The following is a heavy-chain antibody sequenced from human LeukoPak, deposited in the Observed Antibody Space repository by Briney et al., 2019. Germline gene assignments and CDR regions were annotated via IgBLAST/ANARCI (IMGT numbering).Heavy chain of an antibody. J-gene: IGHJ4*02. D-gene: IGHD6-13*01. V-gene: IGHV4-39*07. CDR3: ARDRLRSSSKD. Sequence: PSETLSLTCTVSGGSISSSSYYWGWIRQPPGKGLEWIGSIYYSGSTYYNPSLKSRVTISVDTSKNQFSLKLSSVTAADTAVYYCARDRLRSSSKDWGQGTLVTVSS. CDR1: GGSISSSSYY. CDR2: IYYSGST.